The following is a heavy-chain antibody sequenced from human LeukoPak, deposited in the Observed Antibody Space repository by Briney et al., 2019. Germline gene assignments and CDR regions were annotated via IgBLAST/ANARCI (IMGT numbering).Heavy chain of an antibody. J-gene: IGHJ5*02. CDR1: SGSISSTSYY. V-gene: IGHV4-39*01. D-gene: IGHD3-10*01. Sequence: PSETLSLTCTASSGSISSTSYYWGWIRQPPGRGLEWIGSIYYSGSTYYNPSLKSRVTISVDTSKNQFSLKLSSVTAADTAVYYCARPLMVRESINWFDPWGQGTLVTVSS. CDR3: ARPLMVRESINWFDP. CDR2: IYYSGST.